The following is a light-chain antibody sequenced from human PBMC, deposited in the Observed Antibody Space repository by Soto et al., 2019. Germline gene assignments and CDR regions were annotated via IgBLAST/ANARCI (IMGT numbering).Light chain of an antibody. J-gene: IGLJ3*02. Sequence: QSALTQPASVSGSPGQSITISCTGTSSDVGGYNYVSWYQQHPGKAPKLMIYEVSNRPSGVSNRFSGSKSGNTASLTISGLQAEDDADYYCSSYTSGSTWVFGGGTKVTVL. CDR1: SSDVGGYNY. CDR2: EVS. V-gene: IGLV2-14*01. CDR3: SSYTSGSTWV.